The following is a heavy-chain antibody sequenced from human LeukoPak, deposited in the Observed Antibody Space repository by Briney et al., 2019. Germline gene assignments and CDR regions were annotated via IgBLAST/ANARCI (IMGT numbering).Heavy chain of an antibody. CDR2: ISYNGHKK. J-gene: IGHJ4*02. Sequence: GRSLRLSCAASGFTFDDYGMHWVRQTPGKGLAWVAFISYNGHKKYYADSVKGRFAISRDHSTDTTYLQMNSLTPEDTGVFYCAKDGRLAYSSGGGRLDFWGQGALVTVSS. CDR1: GFTFDDYG. D-gene: IGHD5-18*01. V-gene: IGHV3-30*18. CDR3: AKDGRLAYSSGGGRLDF.